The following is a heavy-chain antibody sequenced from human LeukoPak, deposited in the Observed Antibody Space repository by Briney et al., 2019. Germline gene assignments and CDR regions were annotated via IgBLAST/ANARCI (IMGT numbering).Heavy chain of an antibody. J-gene: IGHJ4*02. CDR1: GFTFSSYA. Sequence: PGGSLRLSCAASGFTFSSYAMHWVRQAPGKGLEWVAVISYDGSNKYYADSVKGRFTISRDNSKNTLYLQMNSLRAEDTAVYYCAKDFQVYGDYVSDYWGQGTLVTVSS. V-gene: IGHV3-30-3*01. CDR3: AKDFQVYGDYVSDY. CDR2: ISYDGSNK. D-gene: IGHD4-17*01.